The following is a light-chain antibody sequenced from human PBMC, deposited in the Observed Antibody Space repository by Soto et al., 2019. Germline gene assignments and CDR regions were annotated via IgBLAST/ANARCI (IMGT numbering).Light chain of an antibody. J-gene: IGLJ2*01. CDR3: NSYTSSSTVV. Sequence: QSVLTQPASVYGSPGQSITISCTGTSSDVGGYNYVSWYQHHPGKAPKLMIYEVSNRPSGVSNRFSGSKSGNTASLTISGLQGEDEADYYCNSYTSSSTVVFGGGTKVTVL. V-gene: IGLV2-14*01. CDR1: SSDVGGYNY. CDR2: EVS.